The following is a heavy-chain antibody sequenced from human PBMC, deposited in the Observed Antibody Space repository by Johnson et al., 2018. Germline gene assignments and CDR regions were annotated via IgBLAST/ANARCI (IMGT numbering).Heavy chain of an antibody. J-gene: IGHJ3*02. CDR2: ISGSGGST. V-gene: IGHV3-23*04. Sequence: VQLVESGGGLVQPGGSLRLSCAASGFTFSIFTMSWVRQAPGKGLHWVSSISGSGGSTYYADSVKGRFTISRDNSKNTLYLQMNSLRAEDTAVYYCAKDLGVYAIPPTDDAFDIWSQGTMVTVSS. CDR3: AKDLGVYAIPPTDDAFDI. D-gene: IGHD2-8*01. CDR1: GFTFSIFT.